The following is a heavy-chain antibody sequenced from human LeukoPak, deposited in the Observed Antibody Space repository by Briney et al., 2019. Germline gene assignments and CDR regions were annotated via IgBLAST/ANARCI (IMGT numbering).Heavy chain of an antibody. V-gene: IGHV3-21*01. CDR2: ISISSSYR. Sequence: GGSLRLSCAASGFTFSSYSMNWVRQAPGKGLEWVSSISISSSYRYYADSVKGRFTISRDNAKNSLYLQMNSLRAEDTAVYYCARASAVAGTRHYWGQGTLVTVS. CDR1: GFTFSSYS. CDR3: ARASAVAGTRHY. J-gene: IGHJ4*02. D-gene: IGHD6-19*01.